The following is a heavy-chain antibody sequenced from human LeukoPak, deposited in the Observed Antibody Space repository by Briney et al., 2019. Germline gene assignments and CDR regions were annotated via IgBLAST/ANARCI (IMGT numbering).Heavy chain of an antibody. CDR2: INPNSGGT. CDR1: GYTFTGYY. CDR3: ARDASSSWYGWFDP. J-gene: IGHJ5*02. V-gene: IGHV1-2*02. Sequence: GVSVKVSCKASGYTFTGYYMHWVRQAPGQGLEWMGWINPNSGGTNYAQRFQGRVTMTRGTSISTAYMELSRLRSDDTAVYYCARDASSSWYGWFDPWGQGTLVTVSS. D-gene: IGHD6-13*01.